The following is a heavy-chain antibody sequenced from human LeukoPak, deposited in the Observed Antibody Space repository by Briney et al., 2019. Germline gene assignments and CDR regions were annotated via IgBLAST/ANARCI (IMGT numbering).Heavy chain of an antibody. CDR1: GGSISSGGYY. CDR2: IYYSGST. D-gene: IGHD3-3*01. Sequence: SQTLSLTCTVSGGSISSGGYYWSWIRQHPGKGLEWIGYIYYSGSTYYNPSLKSRVTISVDTSKNQFSLKLSSVTAADTAVYYCARDXVFXEXXXXXYWGXGTLXTVSS. J-gene: IGHJ4*02. V-gene: IGHV4-31*03. CDR3: ARDXVFXEXXXXXY.